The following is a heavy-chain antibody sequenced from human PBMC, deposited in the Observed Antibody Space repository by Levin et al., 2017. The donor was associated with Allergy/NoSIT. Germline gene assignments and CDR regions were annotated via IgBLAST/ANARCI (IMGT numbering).Heavy chain of an antibody. CDR3: ARENTGTTRRGFVRTFYYYGMDV. V-gene: IGHV3-7*01. CDR1: GFTFSTYW. CDR2: IKQDGSEK. J-gene: IGHJ6*02. Sequence: PGGSLRLSCAASGFTFSTYWMTWVRQALGKGLEWVANIKQDGSEKYYVDSVKGRFTISRDNAKNSLYLQMNSLRAEDTAVYYCARENTGTTRRGFVRTFYYYGMDVWGQGTTVTVSS. D-gene: IGHD1-1*01.